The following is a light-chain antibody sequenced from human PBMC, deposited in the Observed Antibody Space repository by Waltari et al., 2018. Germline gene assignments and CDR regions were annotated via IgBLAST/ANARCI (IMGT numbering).Light chain of an antibody. CDR1: QNINTY. Sequence: DIKMTQSPSSLSASVGDRVTITCRASQNINTYLNWYQQKPGNAPKLLIYSASSLQAGVPSRFSGGGSGTDFTLTVSSLQPDDFATYYCQQSYVTPRSFGQGTRLEIK. J-gene: IGKJ2*01. CDR2: SAS. V-gene: IGKV1-39*01. CDR3: QQSYVTPRS.